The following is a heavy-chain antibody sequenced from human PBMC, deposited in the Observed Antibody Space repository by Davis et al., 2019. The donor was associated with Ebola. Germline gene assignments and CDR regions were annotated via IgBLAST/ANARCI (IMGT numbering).Heavy chain of an antibody. V-gene: IGHV3-33*01. CDR1: GFTFSSYG. CDR3: ARVVPSEDYYYYYMDV. J-gene: IGHJ6*03. Sequence: GESLKISCAASGFTFSSYGMHWVRQAPGKGLEWVAVIWYDGSNKYYADSVKGRFTISRDNSKNTLYLQMNSLRAEDTAVYYCARVVPSEDYYYYYMDVWGKGTTVTVSS. D-gene: IGHD2-8*01. CDR2: IWYDGSNK.